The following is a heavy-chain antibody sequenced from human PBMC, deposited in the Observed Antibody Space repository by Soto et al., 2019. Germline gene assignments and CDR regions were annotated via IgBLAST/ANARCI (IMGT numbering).Heavy chain of an antibody. CDR3: ARSSGVLTPDFDY. V-gene: IGHV3-9*01. Sequence: GGSLRLSCAASGFTFDDYAMHWVRQAPGKGLEWVSGISWNSGSIGYADSVKGRFTISRDNAKNTVYLEMDSLRADDTAVYYCARSSGVLTPDFDYWGQGTLVTVSS. CDR1: GFTFDDYA. J-gene: IGHJ4*02. CDR2: ISWNSGSI. D-gene: IGHD3-3*01.